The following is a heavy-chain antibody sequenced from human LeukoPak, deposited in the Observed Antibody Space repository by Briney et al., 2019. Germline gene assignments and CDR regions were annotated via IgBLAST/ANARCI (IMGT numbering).Heavy chain of an antibody. Sequence: ASVKVSCKASGYTFTSYGISWVRQAPGQGLEWMGWISAYNGNTNYAQKLQGRVTMTTDTSTSTAYMELRSLRSDDTAVYYCARVSYDFWSGEGPFDYWGQGTLVTVSS. CDR3: ARVSYDFWSGEGPFDY. D-gene: IGHD3-3*01. CDR1: GYTFTSYG. CDR2: ISAYNGNT. V-gene: IGHV1-18*01. J-gene: IGHJ4*02.